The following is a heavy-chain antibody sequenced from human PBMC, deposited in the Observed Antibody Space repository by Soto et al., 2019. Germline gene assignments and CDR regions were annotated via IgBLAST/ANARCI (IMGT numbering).Heavy chain of an antibody. CDR1: GFTFSSYA. D-gene: IGHD3-22*01. CDR2: ISGSGGST. Sequence: RGSLRLSCAASGFTFSSYAMSWVRQAPGKGLEWVSAISGSGGSTYYADSVKGRFTISRDNSKNTLYLQMNSLRAEDTAVYYCAKDGVYYYDSSGYLNWFDPWGQGTLVTVSS. J-gene: IGHJ5*02. V-gene: IGHV3-23*01. CDR3: AKDGVYYYDSSGYLNWFDP.